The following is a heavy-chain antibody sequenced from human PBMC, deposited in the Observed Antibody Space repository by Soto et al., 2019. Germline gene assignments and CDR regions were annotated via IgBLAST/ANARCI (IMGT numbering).Heavy chain of an antibody. CDR3: ASMLTFPQYSYYYMDV. V-gene: IGHV4-39*01. D-gene: IGHD3-16*01. CDR2: IYYSGSS. Sequence: SETLSLTCSVSGGSISSNTHYWGWIRQPPGKGLEWIGSIYYSGSSYYNPSLKSRVTISIDTSENQFSLKVNSVTAADTAVYYCASMLTFPQYSYYYMDVWGKGTTVTVSS. CDR1: GGSISSNTHY. J-gene: IGHJ6*03.